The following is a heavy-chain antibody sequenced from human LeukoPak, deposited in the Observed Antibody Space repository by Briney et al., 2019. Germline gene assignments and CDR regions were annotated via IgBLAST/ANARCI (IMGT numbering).Heavy chain of an antibody. D-gene: IGHD5-24*01. CDR3: ARDSLEDAFAF. Sequence: SQTLSLTCTVSGASVSSGAYYWNWIRQSAEKGLEWIGRVYTNGDVDYNPSLKSRITISLDGSKNQFFPSLSSVTAADTAFYYCARDSLEDAFAFWGQGTMVTVSS. V-gene: IGHV4-61*02. CDR2: VYTNGDV. CDR1: GASVSSGAYY. J-gene: IGHJ3*01.